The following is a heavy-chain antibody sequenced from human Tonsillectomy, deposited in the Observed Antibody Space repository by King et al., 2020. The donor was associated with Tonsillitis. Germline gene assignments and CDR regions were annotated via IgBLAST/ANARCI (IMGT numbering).Heavy chain of an antibody. D-gene: IGHD3-3*01. Sequence: VQLQESGPGLVKPSETLSLTCTVSGGSISSYYWSWIRQPPGKGLEWIGYIYYSGSTNYNPSLKSRVTISVETSKNQFSLKLSSVTAADTAAYYCARRVAPYYDFWSGYAFDIWGQGTMGTVSS. CDR2: IYYSGST. V-gene: IGHV4-59*01. CDR1: GGSISSYY. J-gene: IGHJ3*02. CDR3: ARRVAPYYDFWSGYAFDI.